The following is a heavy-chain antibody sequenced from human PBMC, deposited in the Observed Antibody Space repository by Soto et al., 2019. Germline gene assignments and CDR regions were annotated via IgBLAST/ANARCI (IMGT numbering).Heavy chain of an antibody. CDR3: AADQDFWSGYSGYYYMDV. CDR2: IVVGSGNT. Sequence: SVKVSCKASGLTFTSSAMQWVRQARGQRLEWIGWIVVGSGNTNYTQKFQERVTITRDMSTSTAYMELSSLRSEDTAVYYCAADQDFWSGYSGYYYMDVWGKGTTVTVSS. CDR1: GLTFTSSA. V-gene: IGHV1-58*02. J-gene: IGHJ6*03. D-gene: IGHD3-3*01.